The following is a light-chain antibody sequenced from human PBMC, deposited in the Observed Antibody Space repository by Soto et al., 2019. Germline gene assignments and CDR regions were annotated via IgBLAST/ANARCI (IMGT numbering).Light chain of an antibody. CDR3: QQYDTPPYT. CDR1: QSVLYSSNNKNY. Sequence: DIVMTQSPDSLAVSLGERATINCKSSQSVLYSSNNKNYLAWYQQKPGQPPKLLIYWASLRESGVPDRFSGSGYGTDFTLTISSLQAEDVAVYYCQQYDTPPYTFGQGTKLEIK. CDR2: WAS. V-gene: IGKV4-1*01. J-gene: IGKJ2*01.